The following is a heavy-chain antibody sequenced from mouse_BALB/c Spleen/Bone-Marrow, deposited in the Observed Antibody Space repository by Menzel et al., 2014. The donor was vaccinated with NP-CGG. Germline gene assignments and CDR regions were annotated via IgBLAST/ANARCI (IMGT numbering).Heavy chain of an antibody. J-gene: IGHJ1*01. CDR2: IRNKANGYTT. CDR1: GFTFTDYY. D-gene: IGHD2-4*01. CDR3: AREIINDYHWYFDV. Sequence: EVKVVESGGGLVQPGGSLRLSCATSGFTFTDYYMSWVRQPPGKALEWLGFIRNKANGYTTEYSASVKGRFTISRDNSQSILYLQMNTLRAEDSATYYCAREIINDYHWYFDVWGAGTTVTVS. V-gene: IGHV7-3*02.